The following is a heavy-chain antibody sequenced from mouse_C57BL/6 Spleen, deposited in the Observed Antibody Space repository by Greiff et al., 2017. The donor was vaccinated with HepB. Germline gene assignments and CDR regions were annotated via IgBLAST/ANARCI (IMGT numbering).Heavy chain of an antibody. V-gene: IGHV5-12*01. D-gene: IGHD4-1*01. J-gene: IGHJ4*01. CDR3: ARHLGRGYAMDY. Sequence: DVKVEESGGGLVQPGGSLKLSCAASGFTFSDYYMYWVRQTPEKRLEWVAYISNGGGSTYYPDTVKGRFTISRDNAKNTLYLQMSRLKSEDTAMYYCARHLGRGYAMDYWGQGTSVTVSS. CDR1: GFTFSDYY. CDR2: ISNGGGST.